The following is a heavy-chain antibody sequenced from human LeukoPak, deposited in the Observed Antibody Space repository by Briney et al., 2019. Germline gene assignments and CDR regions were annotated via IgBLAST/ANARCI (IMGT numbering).Heavy chain of an antibody. CDR2: ISAYNGNT. J-gene: IGHJ4*02. CDR3: ARRGRVGAALDY. D-gene: IGHD1-26*01. CDR1: GYTFTNYG. V-gene: IGHV1-18*01. Sequence: ASVKLSCKASGYTFTNYGISWVRQAPGQGLEWMGWISAYNGNTNYSQKFQGRVTMTRDTSNSTHYMEMSSLRSDDTAVYYGARRGRVGAALDYWGQGTLVTVSS.